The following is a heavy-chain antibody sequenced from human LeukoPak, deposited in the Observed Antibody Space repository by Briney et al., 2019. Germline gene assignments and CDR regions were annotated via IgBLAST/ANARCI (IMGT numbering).Heavy chain of an antibody. CDR2: ISSSSSYI. D-gene: IGHD1-1*01. J-gene: IGHJ4*02. CDR1: GFTFSSYS. V-gene: IGHV3-21*01. Sequence: GGSLRLSCAASGFTFSSYSMNWVRQAPGRGLEWVSSISSSSSYIYYADSVKGRFTSSRDNAKNSLYLQMNSLRAEDTAVYYCARCQTGTTWGGFDYWGQGTLVTVSS. CDR3: ARCQTGTTWGGFDY.